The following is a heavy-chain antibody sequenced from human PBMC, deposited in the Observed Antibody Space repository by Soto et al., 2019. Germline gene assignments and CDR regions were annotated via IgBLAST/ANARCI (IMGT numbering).Heavy chain of an antibody. D-gene: IGHD4-17*01. CDR1: GYTFTSYG. J-gene: IGHJ4*02. CDR3: ARDRLNYCDYLDY. V-gene: IGHV1-18*01. Sequence: QVQLVQSGVEVKKPGASVKVSCKASGYTFTSYGISCVRQAPGQGLEWMGWISDYNGNTNYAQKLQGRVTMTTDTSTSTAYRELRSLRSDDTAVYYCARDRLNYCDYLDYLGQGTLVTVSS. CDR2: ISDYNGNT.